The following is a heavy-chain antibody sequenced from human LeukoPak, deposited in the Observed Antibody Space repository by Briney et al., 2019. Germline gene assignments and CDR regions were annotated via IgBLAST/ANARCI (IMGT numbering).Heavy chain of an antibody. Sequence: PGGSLRLSCAASRFTFSSYSMNWVRQAPGKGLEWVSSISSSSSYIYYADSVKGRFTISRDNAKNSLYLQMNSLRAEDTAVYYCASLTVTGGSLSDYWGQGTLVTVSS. CDR1: RFTFSSYS. J-gene: IGHJ4*02. V-gene: IGHV3-21*01. CDR3: ASLTVTGGSLSDY. D-gene: IGHD2-15*01. CDR2: ISSSSSYI.